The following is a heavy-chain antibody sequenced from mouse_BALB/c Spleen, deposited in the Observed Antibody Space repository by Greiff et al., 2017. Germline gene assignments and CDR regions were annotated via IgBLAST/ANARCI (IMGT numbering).Heavy chain of an antibody. J-gene: IGHJ2*01. CDR2: INPYNGAT. D-gene: IGHD2-1*01. V-gene: IGHV1-26*01. CDR3: AREEDGNPYY. CDR1: GYSFTGYY. Sequence: EVQLQQSGPELVKPGASVKISCKASGYSFTGYYMHWVKQSHVKSLEWIGRINPYNGATSYNQNFKDKASLTVDKSSSTAYMELHSLTSEDSAVYYCAREEDGNPYYWGQGTTLTVSA.